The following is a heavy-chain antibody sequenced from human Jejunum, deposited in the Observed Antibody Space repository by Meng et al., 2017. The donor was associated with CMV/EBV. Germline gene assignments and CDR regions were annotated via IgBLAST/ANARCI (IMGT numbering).Heavy chain of an antibody. J-gene: IGHJ6*02. CDR3: AREDWTGYYSYSLGGLDV. Sequence: SSAMHWVRQAPGKGLEWVAVISYDGSNKSYADSVKGRFTLSRDNSKSTLYLQMNSLRAEDTALYYCAREDWTGYYSYSLGGLDVWGQGTTVTVSS. CDR2: ISYDGSNK. V-gene: IGHV3-30*04. CDR1: SSA. D-gene: IGHD3/OR15-3a*01.